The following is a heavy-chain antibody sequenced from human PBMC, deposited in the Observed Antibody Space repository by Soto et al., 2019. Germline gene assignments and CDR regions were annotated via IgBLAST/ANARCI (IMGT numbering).Heavy chain of an antibody. CDR2: IIPIFGTA. CDR3: ARVLSGRLSSGSTGGLYYFDY. CDR1: GGTFSSYA. V-gene: IGHV1-69*13. J-gene: IGHJ4*02. D-gene: IGHD6-19*01. Sequence: GASVKVSCKASGGTFSSYAISWVRQAPGQGLEWMGGIIPIFGTANYAQKFQGRVTITADESTSTAYMELSSLRSEDTAVYYCARVLSGRLSSGSTGGLYYFDYWGQGTLVTVSS.